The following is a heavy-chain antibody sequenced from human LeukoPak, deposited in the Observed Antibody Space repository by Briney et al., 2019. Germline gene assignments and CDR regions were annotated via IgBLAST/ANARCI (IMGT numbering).Heavy chain of an antibody. J-gene: IGHJ6*04. CDR3: AELGITMIGGV. CDR2: ISSSASTI. CDR1: GFTFSSYE. D-gene: IGHD3-10*02. Sequence: PGGSLRLSCAASGFTFSSYEMNWVRQAPGTGLEGVSYISSSASTISPADSVKGRFTISRGNAKNSLYLQMSSLRAEDTAVYYCAELGITMIGGVWGKGTTVTISS. V-gene: IGHV3-48*03.